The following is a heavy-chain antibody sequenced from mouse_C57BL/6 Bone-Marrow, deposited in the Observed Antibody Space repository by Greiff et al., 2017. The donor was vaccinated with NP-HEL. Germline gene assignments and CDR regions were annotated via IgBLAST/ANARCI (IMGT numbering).Heavy chain of an antibody. Sequence: EVNVVESGGGLVKPGGSLKLSCAASGFTFSDYGMHWVRQAPEKGLEWVAYISSGSSTIYYADTVKGRFTISRDNAKNTLFLQMTSLRSEDTAMYYCARPTFYYYGRSWFAYWGQGTLVTVSA. CDR3: ARPTFYYYGRSWFAY. V-gene: IGHV5-17*01. CDR1: GFTFSDYG. CDR2: ISSGSSTI. D-gene: IGHD1-1*01. J-gene: IGHJ3*01.